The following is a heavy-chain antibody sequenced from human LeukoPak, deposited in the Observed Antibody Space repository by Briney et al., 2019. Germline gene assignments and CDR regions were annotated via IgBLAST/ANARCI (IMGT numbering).Heavy chain of an antibody. CDR2: IPYDGSNK. CDR3: ARRLYCTSSSCHTGPDAFDI. CDR1: GFMFSSSG. Sequence: GGSLRLSCAASGFMFSSSGMHWVRQAPGKGLEWVAFIPYDGSNKYYADSVKGRFTISRDNSKNTLYLQMNSLRAEDTAVYYCARRLYCTSSSCHTGPDAFDIWGQGTMVTVSS. J-gene: IGHJ3*02. V-gene: IGHV3-30*02. D-gene: IGHD2-2*02.